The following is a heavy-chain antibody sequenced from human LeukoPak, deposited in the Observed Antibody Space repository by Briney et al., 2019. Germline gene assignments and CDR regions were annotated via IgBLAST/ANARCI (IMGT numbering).Heavy chain of an antibody. Sequence: PGGSLRLSCAASGFTFDDYGMSWVRQAPGEGLEWVSGINWNGGSTGYADSVKGRFTISRDNAKNSLYLQMNSLRAEDTAVYYCARDGVAGRGYYYYGMDVWGQGTTVTVSS. J-gene: IGHJ6*02. CDR1: GFTFDDYG. D-gene: IGHD6-19*01. CDR3: ARDGVAGRGYYYYGMDV. V-gene: IGHV3-20*04. CDR2: INWNGGST.